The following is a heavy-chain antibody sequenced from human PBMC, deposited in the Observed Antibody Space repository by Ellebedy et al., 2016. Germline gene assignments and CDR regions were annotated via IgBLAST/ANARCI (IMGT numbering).Heavy chain of an antibody. Sequence: GGSLRLSCAASGFTFSRSGMHWVRQAPGKGLEWVAIIWLDGSKEYYADSVKGRFTISRDTSKNTLYMQMDSLRAEDTGVYYCTRGGAVAGGFDYWGQGTLVTVSS. J-gene: IGHJ4*02. D-gene: IGHD6-19*01. CDR1: GFTFSRSG. CDR2: IWLDGSKE. V-gene: IGHV3-33*01. CDR3: TRGGAVAGGFDY.